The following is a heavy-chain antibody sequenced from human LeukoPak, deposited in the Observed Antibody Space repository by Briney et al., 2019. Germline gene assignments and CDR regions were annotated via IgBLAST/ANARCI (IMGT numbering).Heavy chain of an antibody. D-gene: IGHD1-26*01. CDR1: GGSINNYY. CDR3: ARDLEESGRYLRFDP. Sequence: KPSETLSLTCTVSGGSINNYYWSWIRQPPGKGLEWIGYISYSGSTTYSPSFKSRVTISVDMSKNQFSLNLRSVTAADTAVYYCARDLEESGRYLRFDPWGQGTLVTVSS. V-gene: IGHV4-59*01. J-gene: IGHJ5*02. CDR2: ISYSGST.